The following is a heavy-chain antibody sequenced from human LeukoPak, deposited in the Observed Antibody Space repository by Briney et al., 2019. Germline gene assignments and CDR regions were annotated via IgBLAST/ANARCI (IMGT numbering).Heavy chain of an antibody. CDR3: ASTDVYTRNFDY. CDR1: GGSISGYY. Sequence: SETLSLTCNVSGGSISGYYWSWIRQPPGKGLEWIGYIYYSGSTNYNPSLKSRVTISVDTSKNQFSLKLSSVTAADTAVYYCASTDVYTRNFDYWGQGTLVTVSS. V-gene: IGHV4-59*01. J-gene: IGHJ4*02. CDR2: IYYSGST. D-gene: IGHD2-2*02.